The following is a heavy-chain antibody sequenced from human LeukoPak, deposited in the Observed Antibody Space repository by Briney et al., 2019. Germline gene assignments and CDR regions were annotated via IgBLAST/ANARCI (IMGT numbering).Heavy chain of an antibody. J-gene: IGHJ4*02. CDR3: AREITRDYYDSSGYYGATSNYFDY. D-gene: IGHD3-22*01. CDR2: IIGTGGST. CDR1: GFTFSSYG. V-gene: IGHV3-23*01. Sequence: GGSLRLSCAASGFTFSSYGMSWVRQAPGKGLEWVSSIIGTGGSTHYADSVKGRFTISRDNSKNTLYLQMNSLRAEDTAVYYCAREITRDYYDSSGYYGATSNYFDYWGQGTLVTVSS.